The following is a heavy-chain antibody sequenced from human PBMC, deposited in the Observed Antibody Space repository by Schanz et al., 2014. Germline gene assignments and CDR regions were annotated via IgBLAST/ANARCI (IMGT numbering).Heavy chain of an antibody. V-gene: IGHV3-33*01. J-gene: IGHJ6*03. D-gene: IGHD2-15*01. CDR2: VWSDGNTK. CDR3: ARDAVALVPEYFMDV. Sequence: QVQLVESGGGVVRPGRSLRLSCATSGFTFSRFGMHWVRQAPGKGPEWVALVWSDGNTKYYVDSVKGRFTISRDNSMNTLHLQMDSRRVEDTAVYYCARDAVALVPEYFMDVWGKGTPXTVSS. CDR1: GFTFSRFG.